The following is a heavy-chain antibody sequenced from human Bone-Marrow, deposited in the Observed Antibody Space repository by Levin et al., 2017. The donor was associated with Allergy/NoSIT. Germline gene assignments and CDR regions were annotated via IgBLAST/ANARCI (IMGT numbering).Heavy chain of an antibody. CDR1: GYTFTKYG. Sequence: PAASVKVSCRASGYTFTKYGLSWVRQAPGQGLEGVGWIDTNTGVPAYAQGFTGRFVMSLDTSVTTAFLEISDLKADDTAVYYCVSGEIDHANRGGPKWGQGTLVTVSS. CDR2: IDTNTGVP. J-gene: IGHJ4*02. D-gene: IGHD2-15*01. V-gene: IGHV7-4-1*02. CDR3: VSGEIDHANRGGPK.